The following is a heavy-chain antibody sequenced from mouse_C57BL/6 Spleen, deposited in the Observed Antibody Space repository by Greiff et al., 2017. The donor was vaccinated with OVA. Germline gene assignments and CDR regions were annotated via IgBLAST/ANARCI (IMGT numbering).Heavy chain of an antibody. CDR3: TVAYYSTHYYAMDY. J-gene: IGHJ4*01. Sequence: EVQVVESGEGLVKPGGSLKLSCAASGFTFSSYAMSWVRQTPEKRLEWVAYISSGGDYIYYADTVKGRFTISRDNARNTLYLQMSSLKSEDTAMYYCTVAYYSTHYYAMDYWGQGTSVTVSS. V-gene: IGHV5-9-1*02. CDR2: ISSGGDYI. D-gene: IGHD2-5*01. CDR1: GFTFSSYA.